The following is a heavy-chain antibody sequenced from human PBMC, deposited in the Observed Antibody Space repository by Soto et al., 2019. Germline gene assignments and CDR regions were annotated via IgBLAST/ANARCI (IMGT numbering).Heavy chain of an antibody. CDR2: ISSSSSYI. CDR3: AKGGCSGGNCSPNWFDP. CDR1: GFTFSSYS. Sequence: GGSLRLSCAASGFTFSSYSMNWVRQAPGKGLEWVSSISSSSSYIYYADSVKGRFTISRDNAKNTLYLQMNSLRAEDTAVYYCAKGGCSGGNCSPNWFDPWGQGTLVTVSS. J-gene: IGHJ5*02. D-gene: IGHD2-15*01. V-gene: IGHV3-21*04.